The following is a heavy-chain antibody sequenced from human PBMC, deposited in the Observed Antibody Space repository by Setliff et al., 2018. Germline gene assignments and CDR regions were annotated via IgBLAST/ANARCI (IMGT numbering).Heavy chain of an antibody. D-gene: IGHD1-26*01. CDR2: IYPGXXXX. Sequence: GESLKISCKGSGYSFSNFWIGWVRQMPGKGLEWMGIIYPGXXXXXXXXXXXXXVTXXXXKSINTAYLQWSNLKASDTAIYYCARSLVGATYSVYFDYWGQGALVTVSS. J-gene: IGHJ4*02. CDR1: GYSFSNFW. CDR3: ARSLVGATYSVYFDY. V-gene: IGHV5-51*01.